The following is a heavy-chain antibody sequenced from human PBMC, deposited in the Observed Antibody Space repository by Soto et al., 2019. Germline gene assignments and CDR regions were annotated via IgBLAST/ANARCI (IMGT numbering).Heavy chain of an antibody. CDR2: INAGNGNT. CDR3: ARFSGTRLVGKNYYYYGMDV. CDR1: GYTFTSYA. Sequence: EASVKVSFKASGYTFTSYAMHWVRQAPGQRLEWMGWINAGNGNTKYSQKFQGRVTITRDTSAGTAYMELSSLRSEDTAVYYCARFSGTRLVGKNYYYYGMDVWGQGTTVTVSS. D-gene: IGHD6-19*01. J-gene: IGHJ6*02. V-gene: IGHV1-3*01.